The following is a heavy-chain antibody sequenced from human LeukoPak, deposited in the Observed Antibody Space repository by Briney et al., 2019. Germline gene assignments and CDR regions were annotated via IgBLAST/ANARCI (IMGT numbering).Heavy chain of an antibody. Sequence: SETLSLTCTVSGGSISSYYWSWIRQPPGKGLEWIGYIYYSGSTNNNPSLKSRVTISVDTSKNQFSLKLSSVTAADTAVYYCASYYYDSSGYYYFDYWGQGTLITVSS. D-gene: IGHD3-22*01. J-gene: IGHJ4*02. CDR2: IYYSGST. CDR3: ASYYYDSSGYYYFDY. CDR1: GGSISSYY. V-gene: IGHV4-59*01.